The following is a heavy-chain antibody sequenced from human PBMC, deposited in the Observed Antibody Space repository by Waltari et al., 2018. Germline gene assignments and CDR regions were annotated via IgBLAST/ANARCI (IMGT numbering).Heavy chain of an antibody. CDR3: VREWSSSSSWFDP. J-gene: IGHJ5*02. CDR1: GGSIGRNTFY. CDR2: INYSGRT. D-gene: IGHD6-6*01. V-gene: IGHV4-39*07. Sequence: QVQLQESGPGLVKSSETLSLTCSVSGGSIGRNTFYWAWIRQPPGKRMEWMASINYSGRTYYMPPLTSRVTISVETPRNQLSLRLTSVTAADTAVYFCVREWSSSSSWFDPWGQGTLVTVSS.